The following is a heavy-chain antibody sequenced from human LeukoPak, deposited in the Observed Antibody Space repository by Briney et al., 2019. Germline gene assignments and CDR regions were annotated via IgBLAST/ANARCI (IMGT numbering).Heavy chain of an antibody. CDR3: ASHDNVDHLRH. J-gene: IGHJ4*02. CDR2: INHTGGT. CDR1: GGSFRVYY. Sequence: PSETLSLTCAVYGGSFRVYYWSWIRQSPGKGLERIGEINHTGGTAYNPALKSRVTISVDTSKKQFFLNLRSVTAADTAVYYCASHDNVDHLRHWGQGTLVTVSS. D-gene: IGHD1-1*01. V-gene: IGHV4-34*01.